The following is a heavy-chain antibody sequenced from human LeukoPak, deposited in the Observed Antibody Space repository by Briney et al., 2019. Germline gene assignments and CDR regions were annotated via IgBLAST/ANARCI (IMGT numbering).Heavy chain of an antibody. D-gene: IGHD5-12*01. Sequence: SAKVSCTASGGTFSSYAISWVRQAPGQGLEWMGGIIPIFGTASYAQKFQGRVTITADESTSTAYMELSSLRSEDTAVYYCARALSRGYSGYDYGLGYWGQGTLVTVSS. CDR1: GGTFSSYA. V-gene: IGHV1-69*01. CDR3: ARALSRGYSGYDYGLGY. CDR2: IIPIFGTA. J-gene: IGHJ4*02.